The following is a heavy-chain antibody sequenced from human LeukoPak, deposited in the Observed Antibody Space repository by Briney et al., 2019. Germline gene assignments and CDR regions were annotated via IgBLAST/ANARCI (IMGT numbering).Heavy chain of an antibody. J-gene: IGHJ3*02. D-gene: IGHD1-26*01. Sequence: GGSLRLSCAASGFTFSSYAMSWVRQAPGKGLEWVSAISGSGSSTNYADSVKGRFTISRDNAKNSLYLQMNSLRAEDTAVYYCARALPSPLYSGSYADAFDIWGQGTMVTVSS. V-gene: IGHV3-23*01. CDR1: GFTFSSYA. CDR2: ISGSGSST. CDR3: ARALPSPLYSGSYADAFDI.